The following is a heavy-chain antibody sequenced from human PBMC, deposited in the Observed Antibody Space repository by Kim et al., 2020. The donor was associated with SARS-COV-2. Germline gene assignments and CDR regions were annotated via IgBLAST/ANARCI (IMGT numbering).Heavy chain of an antibody. Sequence: GGSLRLSCAASVFTVSSNYMSWVRQAPGKGLEWVSVIYSGGSTYYADSVKGRFTISRDNSKNTLYLQMNSLRAEDTAVYYCARDHPPGAYYYGMDVWGQGTTVTVSS. V-gene: IGHV3-66*02. CDR3: ARDHPPGAYYYGMDV. D-gene: IGHD1-1*01. CDR2: IYSGGST. J-gene: IGHJ6*02. CDR1: VFTVSSNY.